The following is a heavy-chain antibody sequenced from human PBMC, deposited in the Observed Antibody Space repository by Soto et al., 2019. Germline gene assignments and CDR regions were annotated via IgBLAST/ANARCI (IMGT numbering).Heavy chain of an antibody. CDR1: GRTFSNYW. CDR3: ARDRGSGRY. J-gene: IGHJ4*02. D-gene: IGHD2-8*02. Sequence: GGSLRLSCVTSGRTFSNYWLSWVRQAPGKGLEWVANINQAGNKKYYVDSVKGRFTISRDNAKNSLYLQMNSLKAEDTAVYYCARDRGSGRYWGQGTLVTVSS. V-gene: IGHV3-7*05. CDR2: INQAGNKK.